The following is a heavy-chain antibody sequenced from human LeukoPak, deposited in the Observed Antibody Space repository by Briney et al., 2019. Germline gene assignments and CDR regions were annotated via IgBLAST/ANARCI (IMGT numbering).Heavy chain of an antibody. CDR1: GFTFSSYA. Sequence: GGSLRLSCAASGFTFSSYAMSWVRQAPGKGLEWVSAISGSGGSTYYADSVKGRFTISRDNSKNTLYLQMNSLRAEDTAVYYCARAVIRSGAFDIWGQGTMVTVSS. J-gene: IGHJ3*02. CDR3: ARAVIRSGAFDI. D-gene: IGHD3-22*01. V-gene: IGHV3-23*01. CDR2: ISGSGGST.